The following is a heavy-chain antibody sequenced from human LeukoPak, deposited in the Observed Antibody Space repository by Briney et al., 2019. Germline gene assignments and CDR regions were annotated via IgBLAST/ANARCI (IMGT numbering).Heavy chain of an antibody. Sequence: GGSLRLSCAASGFTFSRDAMNWVRQAPGKGLEWVSYISITSSTKYYADAVRGRFSISRDNAWNSLYPQMDSLRAEDTAVYFCARDTWGFENWGQGTLVTVSS. CDR3: ARDTWGFEN. CDR1: GFTFSRDA. D-gene: IGHD3-16*01. J-gene: IGHJ4*02. V-gene: IGHV3-48*04. CDR2: ISITSSTK.